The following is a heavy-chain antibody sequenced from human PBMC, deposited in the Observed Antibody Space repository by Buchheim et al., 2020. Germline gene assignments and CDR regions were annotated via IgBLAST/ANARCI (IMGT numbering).Heavy chain of an antibody. J-gene: IGHJ4*02. Sequence: EVQLLESGGGLVQPGGSLRLSCAASGFTFSSYAMSWVRQAPGKGLEWVSAISGSGGSTYYADSVKGRFTISRHNSKHTLYLQMNSLRAEDTAVYYCAKGGPLLGNYYDSSGVFDYWGQGTL. CDR2: ISGSGGST. D-gene: IGHD3-22*01. V-gene: IGHV3-23*01. CDR3: AKGGPLLGNYYDSSGVFDY. CDR1: GFTFSSYA.